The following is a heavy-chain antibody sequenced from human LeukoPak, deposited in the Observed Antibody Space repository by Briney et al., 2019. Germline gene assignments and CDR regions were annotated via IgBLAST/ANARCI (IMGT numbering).Heavy chain of an antibody. Sequence: GASVKVSCKASGYTFTSYGISWVRQAPGQGLEWMGWISAYNGNTNSAQKLQGRVTMTTDTSTSTAYMELRSLRSDDTAVYYCARDQGITIFGVGYYYYYYMDVWGKGTTVTVSS. V-gene: IGHV1-18*01. CDR3: ARDQGITIFGVGYYYYYYMDV. J-gene: IGHJ6*03. CDR1: GYTFTSYG. D-gene: IGHD3-3*01. CDR2: ISAYNGNT.